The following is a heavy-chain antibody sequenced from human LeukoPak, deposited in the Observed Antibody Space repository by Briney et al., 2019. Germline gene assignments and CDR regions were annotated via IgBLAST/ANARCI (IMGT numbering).Heavy chain of an antibody. CDR1: RGSISSGSYY. J-gene: IGHJ5*02. D-gene: IGHD1-1*01. CDR2: INHSGST. V-gene: IGHV4-39*01. Sequence: SETLSLTSTVPRGSISSGSYYWSWIRQPPGKGLEWIGEINHSGSTNYNPSLKSRVTISVDTSKNQFSLKLSSVTAADTAVYYCARHRTRLNWFDPWGQGTLVTVSS. CDR3: ARHRTRLNWFDP.